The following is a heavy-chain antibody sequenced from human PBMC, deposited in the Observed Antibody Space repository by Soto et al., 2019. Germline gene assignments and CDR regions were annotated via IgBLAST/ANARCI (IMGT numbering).Heavy chain of an antibody. Sequence: LSLSCTASGFTFSRYAMHWVRQAPGEGLEWVAVISRDGSSKYYGDSVKGRFTVSRNNSNNTLYLSMTSLRPDDTAVFYCARSRNGAVPDSINFWGQGTLVTVSS. CDR1: GFTFSRYA. CDR3: ARSRNGAVPDSINF. V-gene: IGHV3-30-3*01. J-gene: IGHJ4*02. CDR2: ISRDGSSK. D-gene: IGHD2-8*01.